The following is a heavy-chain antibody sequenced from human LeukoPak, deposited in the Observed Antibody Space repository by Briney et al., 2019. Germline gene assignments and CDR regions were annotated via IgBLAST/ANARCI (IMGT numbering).Heavy chain of an antibody. V-gene: IGHV1-18*04. CDR2: ISAYDGNT. CDR3: ARDWEIENMVRELDY. Sequence: GASVKVSCTASGYTFTSYGISWVRQAPGQGLEWMGCISAYDGNTYYAQNLQGRVTMTTDTSKSTAYMEMKSLRSEDTAVYYCARDWEIENMVRELDYGGRRPLHSVS. J-gene: IGHJ4*02. CDR1: GYTFTSYG. D-gene: IGHD3-10*01.